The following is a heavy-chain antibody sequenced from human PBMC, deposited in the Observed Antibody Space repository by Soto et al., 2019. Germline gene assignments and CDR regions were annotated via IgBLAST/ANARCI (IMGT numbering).Heavy chain of an antibody. V-gene: IGHV4-34*01. J-gene: IGHJ5*02. Sequence: SETLSLTCAVYGGSFSGYYWSWIRQPPGKGLEWIGEINHSGSTNYNPSLKSRVTISVDTSKNQFSPKLSSVTAADTAVYYCARRSRLRWFDPWGQGTLVTVSS. CDR2: INHSGST. D-gene: IGHD4-17*01. CDR1: GGSFSGYY. CDR3: ARRSRLRWFDP.